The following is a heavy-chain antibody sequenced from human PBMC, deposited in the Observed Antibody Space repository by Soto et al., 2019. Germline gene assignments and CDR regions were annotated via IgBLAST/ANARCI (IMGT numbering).Heavy chain of an antibody. CDR2: INPNSGGT. D-gene: IGHD6-13*01. V-gene: IGHV1-2*04. CDR3: ARDARGAAAGKGAYYYYHLAV. CDR1: GYTFTGYY. Sequence: ASVKVSCKASGYTFTGYYMHWVRQAPGQGLEWMGWINPNSGGTNYAQKFQGWVTMTRDTSISTAYMELSRLRSDDTAVYYCARDARGAAAGKGAYYYYHLAVWAQGTTVTGSS. J-gene: IGHJ6*03.